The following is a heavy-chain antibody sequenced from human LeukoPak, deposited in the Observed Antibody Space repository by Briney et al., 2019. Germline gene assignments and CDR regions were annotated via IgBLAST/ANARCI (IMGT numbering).Heavy chain of an antibody. D-gene: IGHD6-13*01. CDR3: ARVRAIAAAVHYFAY. CDR2: IKQDGSET. Sequence: GGSLRLSCAASGFTLRIYWMSEVRQAPGKRGECVANIKQDGSETYYVDSVKGRFPISRDNAKTSLYLQMNRLRAEDTAVYYCARVRAIAAAVHYFAYWGQGTLVTVSS. V-gene: IGHV3-7*01. CDR1: GFTLRIYW. J-gene: IGHJ4*02.